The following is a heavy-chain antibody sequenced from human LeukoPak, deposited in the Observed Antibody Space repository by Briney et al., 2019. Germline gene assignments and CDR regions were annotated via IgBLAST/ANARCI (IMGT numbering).Heavy chain of an antibody. Sequence: ASVKVSCKASGYTFNNYYMKWVRQAPGQGLEWMGIINPSGGSTSCAQKFQGRVTMTRDTSTSTVYMELSSLRSDDTAVYYCARSRDYGDYFDYWGQGTLVTVSS. CDR3: ARSRDYGDYFDY. V-gene: IGHV1-46*02. CDR2: INPSGGST. J-gene: IGHJ4*02. D-gene: IGHD4-17*01. CDR1: GYTFNNYY.